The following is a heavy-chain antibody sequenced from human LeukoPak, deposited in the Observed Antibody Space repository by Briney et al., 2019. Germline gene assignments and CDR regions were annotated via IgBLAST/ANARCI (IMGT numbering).Heavy chain of an antibody. D-gene: IGHD5-12*01. CDR2: INHSGST. CDR1: GGSFSNYY. J-gene: IGHJ4*02. Sequence: PSETLSLTCAVYGGSFSNYYWSWIRQPPGKGLEWIGEINHSGSTNYNPSLKSRVTISVDTSKNQFSLKLSSVTAADTAVYYCARDSAATIFDYWGQGTLVTVSS. CDR3: ARDSAATIFDY. V-gene: IGHV4-34*01.